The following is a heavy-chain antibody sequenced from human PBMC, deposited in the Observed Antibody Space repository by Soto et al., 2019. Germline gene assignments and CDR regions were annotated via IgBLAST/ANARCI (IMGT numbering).Heavy chain of an antibody. J-gene: IGHJ4*02. CDR1: GFTFSSYS. CDR3: VSKGDDFWSRDFDY. Sequence: EVHLVESGGGLVKPGGSLRLSCAASGFTFSSYSMNWVRQAPGKGLEWVSSISSTSRFIYYADSVKGRFTISRDNAKNALYLQMNSLRAEDAAVYYCVSKGDDFWSRDFDYWGQGTLGTVSS. D-gene: IGHD3-3*01. V-gene: IGHV3-21*01. CDR2: ISSTSRFI.